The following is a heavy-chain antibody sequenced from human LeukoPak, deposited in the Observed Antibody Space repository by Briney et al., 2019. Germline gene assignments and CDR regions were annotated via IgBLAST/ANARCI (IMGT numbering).Heavy chain of an antibody. Sequence: PGGSLRLSCAASGFTISSYAMSWVRQAPGKGLEWVSSFSSGASTDYADSAKGRFTISRDSPKNTVYLQMNSLRAEDTAVYYCAKQRVSNGYYYFDYWGQGTLVTVSS. V-gene: IGHV3-23*01. CDR3: AKQRVSNGYYYFDY. J-gene: IGHJ4*02. D-gene: IGHD3-22*01. CDR2: FSSGAST. CDR1: GFTISSYA.